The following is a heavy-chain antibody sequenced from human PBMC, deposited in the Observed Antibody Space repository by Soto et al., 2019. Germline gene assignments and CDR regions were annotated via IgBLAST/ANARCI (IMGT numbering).Heavy chain of an antibody. Sequence: QVQLQQWGAGLLKPSETLSLTCAVYGGSFSGYYWSWIRQPPGKGLEWIGEINHSGSTNYNPSLKSRVTISVDTSKNQFYLKLSFVTAADTAVYYCARGAVLNYGSGSYYHPSFDYWGQGTLVTVSS. CDR3: ARGAVLNYGSGSYYHPSFDY. D-gene: IGHD3-10*01. CDR2: INHSGST. V-gene: IGHV4-34*01. J-gene: IGHJ4*02. CDR1: GGSFSGYY.